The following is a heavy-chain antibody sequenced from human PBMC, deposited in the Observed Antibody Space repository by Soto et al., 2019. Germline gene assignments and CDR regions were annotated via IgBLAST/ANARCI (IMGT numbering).Heavy chain of an antibody. CDR2: IRSKANSYAT. V-gene: IGHV3-73*01. Sequence: EVQLVESGGGLVQPGGSLKLSCAASGFTFSGSAMHWVRQASGKGLEWVGRIRSKANSYATAYAASVKGRFTISRDDSKNTAYLQMNSLKTEDTAVYYWVSMITFGGVIVIVYWGQGTLVTVSS. CDR3: VSMITFGGVIVIVY. CDR1: GFTFSGSA. J-gene: IGHJ4*02. D-gene: IGHD3-16*02.